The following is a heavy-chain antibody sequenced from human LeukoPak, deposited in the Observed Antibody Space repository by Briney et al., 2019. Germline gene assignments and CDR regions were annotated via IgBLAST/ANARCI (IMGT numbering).Heavy chain of an antibody. CDR2: ISWNSGSI. CDR1: GFTFDDYA. V-gene: IGHV3-9*01. CDR3: AKDSRSGPVSKAEFDY. J-gene: IGHJ4*02. Sequence: GRSLRLSCAASGFTFDDYAMHWVRQAPGKGLEWVSGISWNSGSIGYADSVKGRFTISRDNAKNSLYLQMNSLRAEDTALYYCAKDSRSGPVSKAEFDYWGQGTLVTVSS. D-gene: IGHD1-26*01.